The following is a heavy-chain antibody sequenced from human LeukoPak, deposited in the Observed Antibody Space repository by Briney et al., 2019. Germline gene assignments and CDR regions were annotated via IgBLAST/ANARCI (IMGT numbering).Heavy chain of an antibody. CDR2: ISAYNGNT. CDR3: ARDRGRKYYDILTGYYTYYYYMDV. J-gene: IGHJ6*03. D-gene: IGHD3-9*01. Sequence: ASVKVSCKASGYTFTSYGISWVRQTPGQGLEWMGWISAYNGNTNYAQKLQGRVTMTTDTSTSTAYMELRSLRSDDTAVYYCARDRGRKYYDILTGYYTYYYYMDVWGKGTTVTVSS. CDR1: GYTFTSYG. V-gene: IGHV1-18*01.